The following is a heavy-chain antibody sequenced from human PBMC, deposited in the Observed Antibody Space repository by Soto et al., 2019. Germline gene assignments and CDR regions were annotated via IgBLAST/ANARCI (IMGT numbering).Heavy chain of an antibody. D-gene: IGHD3-22*01. CDR1: GYTFTSYA. Sequence: QVQLVQSGAEEKKPGASVKVSCKASGYTFTSYAMHWVRQAPGQRLEWMGWINAGNGNTKYSQKFQGRVTITRDTAARTAYMELSSLRSEDTAVYSCARGSGYYYWDDYWGQGTLVTVSS. V-gene: IGHV1-3*05. CDR2: INAGNGNT. CDR3: ARGSGYYYWDDY. J-gene: IGHJ4*02.